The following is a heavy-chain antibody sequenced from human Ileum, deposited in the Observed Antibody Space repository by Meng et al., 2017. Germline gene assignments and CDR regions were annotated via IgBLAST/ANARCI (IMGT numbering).Heavy chain of an antibody. CDR3: AKASKGVTTVTTSDY. V-gene: IGHV3-23*01. CDR2: ISGSGAGT. CDR1: GLTFSSYV. J-gene: IGHJ4*02. Sequence: EVQRLESGGGLVQPGGSLRLSCVASGLTFSSYVLSWVRQAPGKGLEWVSTISGSGAGTYYADSVKGRFTISRDNSKNTLYLQMNSLRAEDTAVYYCAKASKGVTTVTTSDYWGQGTLVTVSS. D-gene: IGHD4-17*01.